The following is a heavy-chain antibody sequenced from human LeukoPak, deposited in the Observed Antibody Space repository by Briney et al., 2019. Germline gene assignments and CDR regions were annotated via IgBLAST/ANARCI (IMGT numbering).Heavy chain of an antibody. V-gene: IGHV3-48*03. CDR3: ARDGTVTALVYYYYGMDV. Sequence: GGSLRLSCAASGFTFSSYEMNWVRQAPGKGLEWVSYISSSGSTIYYADSVKGRFTISRDNAKNSLYLQMNSLRAGDTAVYYCARDGTVTALVYYYYGMDVWGKGTTVTVSS. J-gene: IGHJ6*04. CDR1: GFTFSSYE. CDR2: ISSSGSTI. D-gene: IGHD4-17*01.